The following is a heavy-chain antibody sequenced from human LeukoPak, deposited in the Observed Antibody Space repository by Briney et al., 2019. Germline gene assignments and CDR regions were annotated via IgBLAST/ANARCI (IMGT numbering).Heavy chain of an antibody. CDR2: ISSSSSYT. CDR1: GFTFSDYY. Sequence: GGSLRLSCAASGFTFSDYYMSWIRQAPGKGLEWVSCISSSSSYTNYADSVKGRFTMSTDTAKNSVYLQMKSLRAEDTAVYYCARDLLRGESLYYWGQGAPVTASS. V-gene: IGHV3-11*06. D-gene: IGHD3-10*01. CDR3: ARDLLRGESLYY. J-gene: IGHJ4*02.